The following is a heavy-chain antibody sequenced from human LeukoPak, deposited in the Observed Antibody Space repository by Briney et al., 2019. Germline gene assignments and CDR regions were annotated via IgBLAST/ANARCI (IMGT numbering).Heavy chain of an antibody. CDR3: ARASYYDFWSGSYGNPVNWFDP. Sequence: SETLSLTCTVSGGSISSSSYYWGWIRQPPGKGLEWIGSIYYSGSTYYNPSLKSRVTISVDTSKNQFSLKLSSVTAADTAVYYCARASYYDFWSGSYGNPVNWFDPWGQGTLVTVSS. CDR1: GGSISSSSYY. CDR2: IYYSGST. D-gene: IGHD3-3*01. V-gene: IGHV4-39*01. J-gene: IGHJ5*02.